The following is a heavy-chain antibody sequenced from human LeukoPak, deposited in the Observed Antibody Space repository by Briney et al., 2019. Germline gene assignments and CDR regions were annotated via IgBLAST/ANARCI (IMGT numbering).Heavy chain of an antibody. V-gene: IGHV3-74*01. CDR3: AKGRGYSYGPDFDY. D-gene: IGHD5-18*01. Sequence: GGSLRLSCAASGFTFSNYWMHWVRQVPGKGLVWVSRINDDGSATFYADSVKGRFTISRDNAKNSLYLQMNSLRAEDTALYYCAKGRGYSYGPDFDYWGQGTLVTVSS. CDR1: GFTFSNYW. CDR2: INDDGSAT. J-gene: IGHJ4*02.